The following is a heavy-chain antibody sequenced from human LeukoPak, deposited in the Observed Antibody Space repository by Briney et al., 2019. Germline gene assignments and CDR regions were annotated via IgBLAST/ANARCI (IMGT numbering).Heavy chain of an antibody. D-gene: IGHD1-26*01. CDR3: ASLVVGATTNYFDY. CDR1: GGSISSYY. CDR2: IYYSGST. Sequence: SETLSLTCTVSGGSISSYYWSWIRQPPGKGLEWIGYIYYSGSTNYNPSLKSRVTISVDTSKNQFSLKLSSVTAADTAVYYCASLVVGATTNYFDYWGQGTLVTVSS. V-gene: IGHV4-59*12. J-gene: IGHJ4*02.